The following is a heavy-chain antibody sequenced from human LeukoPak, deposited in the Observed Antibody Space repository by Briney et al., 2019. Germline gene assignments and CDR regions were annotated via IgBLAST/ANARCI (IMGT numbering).Heavy chain of an antibody. CDR2: INHSGST. J-gene: IGHJ5*02. D-gene: IGHD3-10*01. CDR3: ARGRTTYGSGSYYKAYRHNWFAP. Sequence: SETLSLTCAVYGGSFSGYYWSWIRQPPGKGLEWIGEINHSGSTNYNPSLKSRVTISVDTSKNQFSLKLSSVTAADTAVYYCARGRTTYGSGSYYKAYRHNWFAPWGQGTLVTVSS. V-gene: IGHV4-34*01. CDR1: GGSFSGYY.